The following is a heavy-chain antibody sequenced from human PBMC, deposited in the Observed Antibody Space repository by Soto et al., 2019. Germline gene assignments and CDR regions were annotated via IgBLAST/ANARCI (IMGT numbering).Heavy chain of an antibody. CDR3: ARESQGLPYCSGGSCYVPYGMDV. D-gene: IGHD2-15*01. CDR2: INSDGSST. V-gene: IGHV3-74*01. J-gene: IGHJ6*02. Sequence: LRLSCAASGFTFSSYWMHWVRQAPGKGLVWVSRINSDGSSTSYADSVKGRFTISRDNAKNTLYLQMNSLRAEDTAVYYCARESQGLPYCSGGSCYVPYGMDVWGQGTTVTVSS. CDR1: GFTFSSYW.